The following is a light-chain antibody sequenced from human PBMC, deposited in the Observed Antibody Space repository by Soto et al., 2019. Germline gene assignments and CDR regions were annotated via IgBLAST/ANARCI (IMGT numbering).Light chain of an antibody. CDR3: SSYTASNTRQIV. V-gene: IGLV2-14*03. J-gene: IGLJ1*01. Sequence: QSALTQPASVSGSPGQSITISCTGTRSDVGGYNYVSWYQHHPGKAPKLMIYDVSNRPSGVSNRFSGSKSGNTASLTISGLHPEDEADYYCSSYTASNTRQIVFGTGTKVTV. CDR1: RSDVGGYNY. CDR2: DVS.